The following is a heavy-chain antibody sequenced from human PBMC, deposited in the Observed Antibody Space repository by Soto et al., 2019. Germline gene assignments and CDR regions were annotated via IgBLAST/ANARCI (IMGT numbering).Heavy chain of an antibody. D-gene: IGHD1-7*01. J-gene: IGHJ4*02. V-gene: IGHV3-33*01. Sequence: GGSLRLSCVASGFAFSDYGIHWVRQAPDKGLEWVAVVWFDGSIQYYGDSVKGRFTISRDNSDNTVDLQMNNLRAEDTAVYYCARVDFGGNSYYFDYWGQGTPVTVSS. CDR3: ARVDFGGNSYYFDY. CDR1: GFAFSDYG. CDR2: VWFDGSIQ.